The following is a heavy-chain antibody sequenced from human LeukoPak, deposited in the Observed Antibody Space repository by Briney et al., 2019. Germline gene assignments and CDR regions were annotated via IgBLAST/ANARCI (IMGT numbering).Heavy chain of an antibody. CDR3: ARDSRTTIFGVVSWWFDP. Sequence: SETLSLTCTVSGGSISSYYWSWIRQPPGKGLEWIGYIYYSGSTNYNPSLKSRVTISVDTSKNQFSLKLSSVTAVDTAVYYCARDSRTTIFGVVSWWFDPWGQGTLVTVSS. CDR2: IYYSGST. V-gene: IGHV4-59*01. J-gene: IGHJ5*02. CDR1: GGSISSYY. D-gene: IGHD3-3*01.